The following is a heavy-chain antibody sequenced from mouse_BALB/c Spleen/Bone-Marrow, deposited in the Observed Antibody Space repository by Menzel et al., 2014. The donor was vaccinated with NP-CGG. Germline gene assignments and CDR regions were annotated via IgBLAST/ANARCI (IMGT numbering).Heavy chain of an antibody. CDR1: GYTFTDYE. V-gene: IGHV1-15*01. Sequence: QVQLKESGAELVRPGASVTLSCKASGYTFTDYEMHWVKQTPVHGLEWIGSIDPKTDNTVFNQKFKAKATLTADRSSNTASMDLRSLTSEDSAVYYCTRYGSRGYWGQGTLVTVS. D-gene: IGHD1-1*01. CDR3: TRYGSRGY. J-gene: IGHJ3*02. CDR2: IDPKTDNT.